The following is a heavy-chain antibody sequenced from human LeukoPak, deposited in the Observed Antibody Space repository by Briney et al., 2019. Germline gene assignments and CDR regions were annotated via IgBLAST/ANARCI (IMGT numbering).Heavy chain of an antibody. CDR2: INHSGST. V-gene: IGHV4-34*01. CDR1: GGSFSGYY. Sequence: SETLSLTCAVYGGSFSGYYWSWIRQPPGKGLEWIGEINHSGSTNYNPSLKSRVTISVDTSKNQFSLKLSSVTAADTAVYYCAANSADYNTLGSSYKVWGQGTLVTVSS. CDR3: AANSADYNTLGSSYKV. D-gene: IGHD3-10*01. J-gene: IGHJ4*02.